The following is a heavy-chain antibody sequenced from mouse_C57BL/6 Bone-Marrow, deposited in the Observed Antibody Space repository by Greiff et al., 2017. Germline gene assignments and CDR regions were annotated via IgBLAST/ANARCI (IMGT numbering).Heavy chain of an antibody. CDR3: TRSLSYYGTNY. CDR1: GFNIKDYY. J-gene: IGHJ2*01. D-gene: IGHD1-1*01. CDR2: IGPEDGET. V-gene: IGHV14-2*01. Sequence: EVQLQQSGAELVKPGASVKLSCTASGFNIKDYYIHWVKQSTEQGLEWIGRIGPEDGETKYAPKFQDKVTITADTSSNAAYLQLSSLTSEDTAVYYCTRSLSYYGTNYWGQGTTLTVSA.